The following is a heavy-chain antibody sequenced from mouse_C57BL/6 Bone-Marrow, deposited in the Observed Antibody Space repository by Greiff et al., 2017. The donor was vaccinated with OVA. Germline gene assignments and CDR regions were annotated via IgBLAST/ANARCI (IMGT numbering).Heavy chain of an antibody. V-gene: IGHV7-3*01. Sequence: EVKVVESGGGLVQPGGSLSLSCAASGFPFPDYYMSWVRQPPGTALEWLGFFRNKANGYTTEYSASVQGRFTISRDNFQSILYRQMNARGAEDSATYYCARYEGLRSFAYWGQGTLVTVSA. CDR2: FRNKANGYTT. D-gene: IGHD2-4*01. CDR1: GFPFPDYY. CDR3: ARYEGLRSFAY. J-gene: IGHJ3*01.